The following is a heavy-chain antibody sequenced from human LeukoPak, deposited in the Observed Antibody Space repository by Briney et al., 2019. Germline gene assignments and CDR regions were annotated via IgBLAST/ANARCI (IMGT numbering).Heavy chain of an antibody. V-gene: IGHV2-70*01. Sequence: RECGPTLVKPTQTLTLTCTFSGFSLSTSGVGVGWIRQPQEKALEWLPLIDWDDGKYYSTSLRTRLTISKDTSKNQVVLTMTNMDPVDTATYYCARLQGGIYGHDFWGQGTLVTVS. CDR3: ARLQGGIYGHDF. D-gene: IGHD1-26*01. CDR2: IDWDDGK. CDR1: GFSLSTSGVG. J-gene: IGHJ4*02.